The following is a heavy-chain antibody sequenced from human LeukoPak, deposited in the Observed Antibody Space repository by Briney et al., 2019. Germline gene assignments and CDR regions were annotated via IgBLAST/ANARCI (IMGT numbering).Heavy chain of an antibody. CDR3: ASVRYYYDSSGYPYNWFDP. D-gene: IGHD3-22*01. CDR2: IYHSGST. Sequence: PSETLSLTCTVSGYSISRGYYWGWIRQPPGKGLEWIGSIYHSGSTYYNPSLKSRVTISVDTSKNQFSLKLSSVTAADTAVYYCASVRYYYDSSGYPYNWFDPWGQGTLVTVSS. J-gene: IGHJ5*02. CDR1: GYSISRGYY. V-gene: IGHV4-38-2*02.